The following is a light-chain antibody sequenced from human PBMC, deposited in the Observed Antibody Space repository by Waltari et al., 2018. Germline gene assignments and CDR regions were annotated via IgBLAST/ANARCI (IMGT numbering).Light chain of an antibody. V-gene: IGKV3-20*01. Sequence: IVLTQSPDTLSLSPGQRATLSCRASQTINNNFLVWHQQKPGQAPRLIIHGASSRATGCPDRFSGSGSGTDFTLTINSLKPEDSAVYYCQQYDGSVLTFGGGTKVEI. J-gene: IGKJ4*01. CDR1: QTINNNF. CDR2: GAS. CDR3: QQYDGSVLT.